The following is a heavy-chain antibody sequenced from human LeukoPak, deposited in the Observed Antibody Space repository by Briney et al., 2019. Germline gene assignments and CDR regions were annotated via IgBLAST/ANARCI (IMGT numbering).Heavy chain of an antibody. CDR1: GGSISSYY. V-gene: IGHV4-59*01. D-gene: IGHD5-18*01. CDR3: ARDSRGYSYGYVPYNYYFGMDV. Sequence: SETLSLTCTVSGGSISSYYWSWIRQPPGKGLEWIGYIYYSGSTNYNPSLKSRVTISEDTSKNQFSLKLSSVTAADTAVYYCARDSRGYSYGYVPYNYYFGMDVWGQGTTVTVSS. CDR2: IYYSGST. J-gene: IGHJ6*02.